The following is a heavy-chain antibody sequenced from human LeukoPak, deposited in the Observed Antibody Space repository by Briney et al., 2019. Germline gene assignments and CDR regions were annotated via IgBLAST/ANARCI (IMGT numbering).Heavy chain of an antibody. CDR2: IWYDGSNK. Sequence: GQSLRLSCAASGFTFSSYGMHWVRQAPGKGLEWVAVIWYDGSNKYYTNSVKGRFTISRDNSKNTLYLLMNSLRAEDTAVYYCARERTGSSAPAGFFQHWGQGTLVTVSS. CDR1: GFTFSSYG. V-gene: IGHV3-33*01. J-gene: IGHJ1*01. D-gene: IGHD6-13*01. CDR3: ARERTGSSAPAGFFQH.